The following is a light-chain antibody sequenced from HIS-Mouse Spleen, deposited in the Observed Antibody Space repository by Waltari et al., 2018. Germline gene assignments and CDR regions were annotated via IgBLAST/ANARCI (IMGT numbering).Light chain of an antibody. J-gene: IGKJ4*01. V-gene: IGKV1-9*01. CDR1: QGISSY. Sequence: DIQLTQSPSFLSASVGDRVTITCRASQGISSYLAWYQQKPGKAPKLLNYAASTLQSGVPSRFSGSGSGTEFTLTISSLQPEDFATYYCQQLNSYPRRLTFGGGTKVEIK. CDR3: QQLNSYPRRLT. CDR2: AAS.